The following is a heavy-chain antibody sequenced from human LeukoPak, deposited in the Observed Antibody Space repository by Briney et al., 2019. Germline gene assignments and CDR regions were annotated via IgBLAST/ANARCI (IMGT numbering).Heavy chain of an antibody. Sequence: GGSLRLSCAASGFTVSSNYMSWVRQAPGKGLEWVSVIYSGGSTYYADSVKGRFTISRDNSKNTLYLQMNSLRAEDTAVYYCARADYYGSWTYGMDVWGQGTTVTVSS. CDR2: IYSGGST. D-gene: IGHD3-10*01. CDR3: ARADYYGSWTYGMDV. J-gene: IGHJ6*02. V-gene: IGHV3-66*01. CDR1: GFTVSSNY.